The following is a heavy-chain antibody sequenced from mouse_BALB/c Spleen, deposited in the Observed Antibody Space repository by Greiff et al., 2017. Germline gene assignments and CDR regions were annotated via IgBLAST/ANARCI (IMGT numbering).Heavy chain of an antibody. J-gene: IGHJ4*01. CDR1: GYSLTSYG. CDR3: AKKKDGYYAMDY. D-gene: IGHD2-3*01. V-gene: IGHV2-5-1*01. CDR2: IWSGGST. Sequence: QVQLQQSGPSLVQPSQCLSITCTVSGYSLTSYGVHWVRQSPGKGLEWLGVIWSGGSTDYNEAFMSRLSITKDNSKSPVFFKMNSLQADDTAIYYYAKKKDGYYAMDYWGQGTSVTVSS.